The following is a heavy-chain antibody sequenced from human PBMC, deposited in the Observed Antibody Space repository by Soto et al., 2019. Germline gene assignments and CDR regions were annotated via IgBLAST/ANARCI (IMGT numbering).Heavy chain of an antibody. CDR1: GGTFSSYA. CDR2: IIPIFGTP. J-gene: IGHJ4*02. Sequence: QVQLVQSGAELKTPGSSVKVSCKASGGTFSSYAISWVRQAPGHGLEWMGGIIPIFGTPNYSQKIQGGVTMTAGESTRTSYMELSSLISEDTAGYDCARGGVSWPSSPTFDYWCQGSLVAVSS. D-gene: IGHD2-2*01. V-gene: IGHV1-69*01. CDR3: ARGGVSWPSSPTFDY.